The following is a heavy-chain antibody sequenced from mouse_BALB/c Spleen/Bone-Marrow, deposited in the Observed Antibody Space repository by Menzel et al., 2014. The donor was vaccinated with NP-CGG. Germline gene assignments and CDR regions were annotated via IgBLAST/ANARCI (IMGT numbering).Heavy chain of an antibody. V-gene: IGHV1S81*02. CDR3: ARRGDYYGAMDY. J-gene: IGHJ4*01. CDR2: INPTNGRS. D-gene: IGHD1-1*01. CDR1: GYIFTNYW. Sequence: VKLVESGAELVKPGASVKLSCKASGYIFTNYWMHWVKQRPGQGLSWIGEINPTNGRSNYNEKFKSKATPTVDKSSSTAYMQLSSLTSEDSAVYYCARRGDYYGAMDYWGQGTSVTASS.